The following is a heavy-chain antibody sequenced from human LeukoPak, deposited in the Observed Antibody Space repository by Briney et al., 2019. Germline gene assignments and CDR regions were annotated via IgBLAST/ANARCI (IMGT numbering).Heavy chain of an antibody. Sequence: PGGSLRLSCAASGFTFSTYAMSWVRQAPGKGLEWVSGISGSDGTTYYADSVKGRFTISRDNAKDTLYLQVNSLRAEDTAVYYCAITVDCRATTDCYSYFHHWGQGTLVTVSS. CDR1: GFTFSTYA. J-gene: IGHJ1*01. D-gene: IGHD2-21*02. CDR3: AITVDCRATTDCYSYFHH. V-gene: IGHV3-23*01. CDR2: ISGSDGTT.